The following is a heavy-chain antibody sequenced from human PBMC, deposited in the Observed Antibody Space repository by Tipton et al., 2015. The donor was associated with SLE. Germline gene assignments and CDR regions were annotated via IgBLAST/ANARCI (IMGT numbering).Heavy chain of an antibody. CDR2: IYTSGST. J-gene: IGHJ3*02. CDR3: ASGGSDADAFDI. CDR1: GGSISSYY. D-gene: IGHD1-26*01. Sequence: TLSLTCTVSGGSISSYYRSWIRQPAGKGLEWIGRIYTSGSTNYNPSLKSRVTMSVDTSKNQFSLKLSSVTAADTAVYYCASGGSDADAFDIWGQGTMVTVSS. V-gene: IGHV4-4*07.